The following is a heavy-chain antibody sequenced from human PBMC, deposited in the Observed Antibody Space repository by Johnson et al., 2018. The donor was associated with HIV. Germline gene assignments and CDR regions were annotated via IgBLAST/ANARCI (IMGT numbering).Heavy chain of an antibody. CDR2: ISYDGSNK. CDR1: GFTFRNYA. CDR3: GRDINYSNYVTDAFDI. Sequence: QVHLVESGGGVVQPGTSLRLSCAASGFTFRNYAMHWVRQAPGKGLEWVAVISYDGSNKYYADSVKGRFTISRDSSKNTLYLQMNSLRAEDTAVYYCGRDINYSNYVTDAFDIWGQGTMVTVSS. J-gene: IGHJ3*02. V-gene: IGHV3-30*04. D-gene: IGHD4-11*01.